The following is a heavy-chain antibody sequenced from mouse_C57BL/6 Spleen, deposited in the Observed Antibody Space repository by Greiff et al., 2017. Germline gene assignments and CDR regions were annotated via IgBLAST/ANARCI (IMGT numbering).Heavy chain of an antibody. CDR3: ARNYYGSSLAWFAY. D-gene: IGHD1-1*01. CDR2: INPNYGTT. CDR1: GYSFTDYN. V-gene: IGHV1-39*01. Sequence: VQLKESGPELVKPGASVKISCKASGYSFTDYNMNWVKQSNGKSLEWIGVINPNYGTTSYNQKFKGKATLTVDQSSSTAYMQLNSLTSEDSAVYYCARNYYGSSLAWFAYWGQGTLVTVSA. J-gene: IGHJ3*01.